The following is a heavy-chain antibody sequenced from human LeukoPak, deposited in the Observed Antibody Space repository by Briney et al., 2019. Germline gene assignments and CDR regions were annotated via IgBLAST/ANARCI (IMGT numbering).Heavy chain of an antibody. D-gene: IGHD3-9*01. J-gene: IGHJ6*02. CDR2: ISGSGGST. Sequence: GGSLRLSCAASGFTFSSYAMSWVRQAPGKGLEWVSAISGSGGSTYYADSVKGRFTISRDNAKNSLYLQMNSLRAEDTAVYYCARDLNTDYDILPGGMDVWGQGTTVTVSS. CDR3: ARDLNTDYDILPGGMDV. CDR1: GFTFSSYA. V-gene: IGHV3-23*01.